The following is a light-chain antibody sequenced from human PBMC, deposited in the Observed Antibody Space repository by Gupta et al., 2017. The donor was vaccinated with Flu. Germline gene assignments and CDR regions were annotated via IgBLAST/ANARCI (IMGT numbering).Light chain of an antibody. J-gene: IGLJ2*01. CDR2: GDT. Sequence: GNNIGTKSVHWYQQMPGQAPVLVVYGDTDRPSGIPARFAGSNSGNTSTLTIVRGEAGDEADYYCQVWDSSNAHPVVFGGGTKLAVL. V-gene: IGLV3-21*02. CDR3: QVWDSSNAHPVV. CDR1: NIGTKS.